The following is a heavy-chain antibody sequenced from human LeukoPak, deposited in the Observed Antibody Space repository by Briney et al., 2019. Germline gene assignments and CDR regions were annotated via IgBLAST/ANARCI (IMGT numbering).Heavy chain of an antibody. CDR1: GFTFSDYA. CDR3: VKERASTVNWDVINY. J-gene: IGHJ4*02. Sequence: GGSLRLSCTASGFTFSDYAMGWVRQAPGKGLEWVSGICGSGGSTKYADSVMGRFTVSRDKSRKTVYLQLNSLRAEDTATYYCVKERASTVNWDVINYWGQGALVIVSS. D-gene: IGHD1-1*01. V-gene: IGHV3-23*01. CDR2: ICGSGGST.